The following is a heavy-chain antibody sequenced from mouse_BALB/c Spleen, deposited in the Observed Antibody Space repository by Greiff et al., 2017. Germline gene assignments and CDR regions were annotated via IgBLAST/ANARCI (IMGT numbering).Heavy chain of an antibody. CDR3: ARGGYGNYDYAMDY. D-gene: IGHD2-1*01. Sequence: DVKLVESGGGLVQPGGSRKLSCAASGFTFSSFGMHWVRQAPEKGLEWVAYISSGSSTIYYADTVKGRFTISRDNPKNTLFLQMTSLRSEDTAMYYCARGGYGNYDYAMDYWGQGTSVTVSS. CDR1: GFTFSSFG. J-gene: IGHJ4*01. V-gene: IGHV5-17*02. CDR2: ISSGSSTI.